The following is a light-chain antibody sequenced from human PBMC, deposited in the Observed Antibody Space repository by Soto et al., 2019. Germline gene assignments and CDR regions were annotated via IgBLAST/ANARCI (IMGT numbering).Light chain of an antibody. CDR2: DAS. J-gene: IGKJ5*01. V-gene: IGKV3D-20*01. CDR3: QQYGSSPTIT. Sequence: EIVLTQSPATLSLSPGERATLSCGASQSVSSSYLAWYQKKPGLAPSLLIYDASSRATGIPDRFSGSGSGTDFTLTISRLEPEDFGVYYCQQYGSSPTITFGQGTRLEIK. CDR1: QSVSSSY.